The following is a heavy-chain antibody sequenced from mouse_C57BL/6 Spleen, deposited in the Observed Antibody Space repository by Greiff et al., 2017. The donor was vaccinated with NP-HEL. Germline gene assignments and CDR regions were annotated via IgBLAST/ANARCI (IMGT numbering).Heavy chain of an antibody. CDR2: IDPSDSYT. V-gene: IGHV1-50*01. CDR1: GYTFTSYW. Sequence: QVQLQQPGAELVKPGASVKLSCKASGYTFTSYWMQWVKQRPGQGLEWIGEIDPSDSYTNYTQKFKGKATLTVDTSSSTAYMQLSSLTSEDSAVYYCARDVRKGVAMDYWGQGTSVTVSS. CDR3: ARDVRKGVAMDY. D-gene: IGHD3-2*02. J-gene: IGHJ4*01.